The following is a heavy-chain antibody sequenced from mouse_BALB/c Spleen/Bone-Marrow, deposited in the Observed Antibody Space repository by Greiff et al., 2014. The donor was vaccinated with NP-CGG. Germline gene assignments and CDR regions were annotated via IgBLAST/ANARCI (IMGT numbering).Heavy chain of an antibody. Sequence: QVQLQQPGAGLVKPGASVKLSCKASGYTFSSYYMYWVKQRPGQGLEWIGEINPSNGGTKFNEKFKSKATLTVDKSSSTAYMQLSSLTSEDSAVYYCTRSNYGYWYFDVWGAGTTVTVSS. J-gene: IGHJ1*01. CDR2: INPSNGGT. CDR1: GYTFSSYY. D-gene: IGHD2-5*01. CDR3: TRSNYGYWYFDV. V-gene: IGHV1S81*02.